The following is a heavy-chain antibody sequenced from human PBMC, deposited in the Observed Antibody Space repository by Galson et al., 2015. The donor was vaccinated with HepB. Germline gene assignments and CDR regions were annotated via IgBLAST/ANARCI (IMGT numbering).Heavy chain of an antibody. CDR3: ARGCRHDYGVTHLNLHL. V-gene: IGHV5-51*03. CDR1: GYNVAGYW. Sequence: QSGAEVKKAGESLKISCQGFGYNVAGYWIAWVRQMPGKGLEGMGIMYAGDSDARYSPSFEGQGTVSGDKAVRTAYLQWTSLKPSDSRIYYCARGCRHDYGVTHLNLHLWGQGTLVAVSS. D-gene: IGHD4/OR15-4a*01. CDR2: MYAGDSDA. J-gene: IGHJ1*01.